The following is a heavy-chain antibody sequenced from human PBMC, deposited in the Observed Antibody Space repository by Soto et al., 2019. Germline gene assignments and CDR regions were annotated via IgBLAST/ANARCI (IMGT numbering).Heavy chain of an antibody. CDR2: ISYDGSNK. D-gene: IGHD2-8*02. CDR3: ARSGYFDY. V-gene: IGHV3-30-3*01. CDR1: GFTFSSYA. Sequence: PGGSLRLSCAASGFTFSSYAMHWVRQAPGKGLEWVAVISYDGSNKYYVDSVKGRFSISRDNSKNTLYLQMNSLRAEDTAVYYCARSGYFDYWGQGTLVTVSS. J-gene: IGHJ4*02.